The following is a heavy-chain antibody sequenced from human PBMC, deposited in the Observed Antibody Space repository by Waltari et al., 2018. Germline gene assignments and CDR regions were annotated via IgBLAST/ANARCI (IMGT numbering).Heavy chain of an antibody. CDR2: TWFDGSKT. D-gene: IGHD3-10*01. CDR1: GFSLSNFG. V-gene: IGHV3-33*06. Sequence: QVQLVESGGGVVQPGMSLRLSCAASGFSLSNFGMHWVRQAPGNGLEWVALTWFDGSKTYYADAVRGRFTISRDNSKNTLYLDINTLRVDDTAIYYCAKDAFGNTYLDHWGQGTLVTVSS. CDR3: AKDAFGNTYLDH. J-gene: IGHJ5*02.